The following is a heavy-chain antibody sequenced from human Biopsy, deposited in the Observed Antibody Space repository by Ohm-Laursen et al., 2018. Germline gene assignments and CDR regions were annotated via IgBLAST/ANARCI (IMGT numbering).Heavy chain of an antibody. CDR2: ISDTGTT. CDR3: ARLFRLDDYWNDDPPDGFDV. V-gene: IGHV4-59*07. J-gene: IGHJ3*01. CDR1: GVYISDYY. Sequence: SDTLSLTCSVSGVYISDYYWSWIRQPPGKGLEWIGYISDTGTTNYNPSLRGRVAMSVDTSKNQFSLQLTSVTAADTAMFFCARLFRLDDYWNDDPPDGFDVWGQGTMVTVSS. D-gene: IGHD3-3*01.